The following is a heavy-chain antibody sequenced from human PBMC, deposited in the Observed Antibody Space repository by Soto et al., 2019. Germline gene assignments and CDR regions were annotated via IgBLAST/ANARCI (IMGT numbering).Heavy chain of an antibody. Sequence: EVQLVESGGGLVQPGGSLRLSCAASGFTFSSDDMHWVRQATGKGLERVSAIGTAGDTYYPGSVKGRFTISRENAKNSLYLQMNSLRAGDTAVYYCARGGGLVVPAADDAFDIWGQGTMVTVTS. V-gene: IGHV3-13*01. CDR2: IGTAGDT. J-gene: IGHJ3*02. D-gene: IGHD2-2*01. CDR1: GFTFSSDD. CDR3: ARGGGLVVPAADDAFDI.